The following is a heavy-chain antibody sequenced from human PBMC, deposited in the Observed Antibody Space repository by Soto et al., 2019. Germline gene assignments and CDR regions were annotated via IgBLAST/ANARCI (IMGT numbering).Heavy chain of an antibody. V-gene: IGHV3-30*03. D-gene: IGHD2-2*01. CDR3: AREPAGFDY. CDR1: GFSFSFYG. J-gene: IGHJ4*02. CDR2: ISYDGSNK. Sequence: PGGSLRLSCAASGFSFSFYGMHWVRQAPGKGLEWVAVISYDGSNKYYADSVKGRFTISRDNAKNSLYLQLNSLGAEDTAVYYCAREPAGFDYWGQGTLVTVSS.